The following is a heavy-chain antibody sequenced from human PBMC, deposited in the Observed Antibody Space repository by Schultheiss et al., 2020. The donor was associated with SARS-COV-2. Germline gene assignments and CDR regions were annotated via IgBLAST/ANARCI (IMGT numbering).Heavy chain of an antibody. J-gene: IGHJ5*02. CDR2: INHSGST. D-gene: IGHD3-3*01. Sequence: SETLSLTCTVSGGSISNFYWSWIRQPPGKGLEWIGEINHSGSTNYNPSLKSRVTMSVDTSKNQFSLKLSSVTAADTAVYYCAREVNDFWSGYWKGNWFDPWGQGTLVTVSS. V-gene: IGHV4-34*01. CDR1: GGSISNFY. CDR3: AREVNDFWSGYWKGNWFDP.